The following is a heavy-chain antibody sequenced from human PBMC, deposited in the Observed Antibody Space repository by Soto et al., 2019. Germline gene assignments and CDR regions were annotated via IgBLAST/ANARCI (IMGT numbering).Heavy chain of an antibody. CDR1: GFTFSTYG. J-gene: IGHJ6*02. Sequence: PGGSLRLSCTASGFTFSTYGMHWVRQAPGKGLEWVTVIWYDGSNKYYADSVKGRFTISRDNSKNTLCLQMNSLRADDTAVYYCARGGGSGSSFVGYYYYTLDVWGQGTTVTVSS. CDR3: ARGGGSGSSFVGYYYYTLDV. CDR2: IWYDGSNK. V-gene: IGHV3-33*01. D-gene: IGHD1-26*01.